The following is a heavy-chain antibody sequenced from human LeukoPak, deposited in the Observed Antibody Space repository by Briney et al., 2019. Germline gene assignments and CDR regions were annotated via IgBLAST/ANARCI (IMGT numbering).Heavy chain of an antibody. CDR3: ARGGERTGTTGYYYYMDV. V-gene: IGHV4-34*01. CDR1: GGSFSGYY. D-gene: IGHD1-1*01. CDR2: INHSGST. J-gene: IGHJ6*03. Sequence: NPSETLSLTCAVYGGSFSGYYWSWIRQPPGKGLEWIGEINHSGSTNYNPSLKSRVTISVDTSKNQFSLKLSSVTAADTAVYYCARGGERTGTTGYYYYMDVWGKGTTVTVSS.